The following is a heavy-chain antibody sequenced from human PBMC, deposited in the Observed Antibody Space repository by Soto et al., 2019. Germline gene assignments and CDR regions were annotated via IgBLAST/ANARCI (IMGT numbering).Heavy chain of an antibody. CDR3: ARYAGAYYDFWSGYSNYFVY. CDR2: INPSGGST. J-gene: IGHJ4*02. D-gene: IGHD3-3*01. Sequence: SLILYWTSSGYTFPSYYIHCVRKDPGQLLEWMGIINPSGGSTSYAQKFQGRVTMTRDTSTSTVHMELSSLRSEDTAVYYCARYAGAYYDFWSGYSNYFVYWGQGTLVRVS. V-gene: IGHV1-46*01. CDR1: GYTFPSYY.